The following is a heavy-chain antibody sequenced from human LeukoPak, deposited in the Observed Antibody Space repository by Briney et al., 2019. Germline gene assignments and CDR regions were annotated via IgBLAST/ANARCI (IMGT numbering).Heavy chain of an antibody. V-gene: IGHV1-8*01. CDR2: MNPNSGNT. CDR3: SRGRERGTPYDY. Sequence: ASVKVSCKASGYTFTSYDINWVRQATGQGLEWMGWMNPNSGNTGYAQKFQGRVTMTRNTSISTAYMELSSLRSEDTAVYYCSRGRERGTPYDYGGQGPRVTVP. D-gene: IGHD2/OR15-2a*01. CDR1: GYTFTSYD. J-gene: IGHJ4*02.